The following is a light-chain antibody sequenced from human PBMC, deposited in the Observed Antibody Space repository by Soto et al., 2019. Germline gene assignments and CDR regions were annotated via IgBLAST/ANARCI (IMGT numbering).Light chain of an antibody. CDR2: GAS. V-gene: IGKV3-20*01. J-gene: IGKJ1*01. CDR3: QQYGSTPVA. CDR1: QSVSSSY. Sequence: EIVLTQSPGTLSLSPGERATLSCRASQSVSSSYLAWYQKKPGQAPRLLIYGASSRATGVPYRFSGSGSGTDFTLTISRLEPEDFAVYYCQQYGSTPVAFGQGTKVEIK.